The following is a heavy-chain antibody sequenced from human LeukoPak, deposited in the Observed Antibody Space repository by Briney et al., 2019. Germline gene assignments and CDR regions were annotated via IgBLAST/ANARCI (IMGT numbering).Heavy chain of an antibody. CDR2: INPNSGGT. V-gene: IGHV1-2*02. CDR3: STGLWELLRGQDY. J-gene: IGHJ4*02. D-gene: IGHD1-26*01. CDR1: GYTFTRYG. Sequence: ASVKVSCKASGYTFTRYGISWVRQAPGQGLEWMGWINPNSGGTNYAQKFQGRVTMTRDTSISTAYMELRWLRSDDTAVYYCSTGLWELLRGQDYWGQGTLVTVSS.